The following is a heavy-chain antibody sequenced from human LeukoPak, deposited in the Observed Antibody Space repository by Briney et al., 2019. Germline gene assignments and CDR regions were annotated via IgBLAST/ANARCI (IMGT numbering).Heavy chain of an antibody. CDR1: GGSFSGYY. CDR2: INRSGST. V-gene: IGHV4-34*01. CDR3: ARGSGGYYDILTGYAPSYYFDY. J-gene: IGHJ4*02. D-gene: IGHD3-9*01. Sequence: SETLSLTCAVYGGSFSGYYWTWIRQPPGKGLEWIGEINRSGSTNYNPSLKSRVTISVDTSKNQFSLKLSSVTAADTAVYYCARGSGGYYDILTGYAPSYYFDYWGQGTLVTVSS.